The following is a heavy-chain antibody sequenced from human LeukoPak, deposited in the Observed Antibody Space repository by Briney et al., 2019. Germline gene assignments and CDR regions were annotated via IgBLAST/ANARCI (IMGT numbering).Heavy chain of an antibody. CDR1: GGFISSGSYY. D-gene: IGHD3-10*01. CDR3: ARDSHLRRLWFGESSPNDAFDI. Sequence: SETLSLTCTVSGGFISSGSYYWSWIRQPAGKGLEWIGRIYTSGSTNYNPSLKSRVTISVDTSKNQFSLKLSSVTAADTAVYYCARDSHLRRLWFGESSPNDAFDIWGQGTMVTVSS. V-gene: IGHV4-61*02. CDR2: IYTSGST. J-gene: IGHJ3*02.